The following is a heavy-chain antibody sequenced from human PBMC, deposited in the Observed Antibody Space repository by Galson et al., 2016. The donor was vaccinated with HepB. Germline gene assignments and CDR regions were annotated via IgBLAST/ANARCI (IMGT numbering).Heavy chain of an antibody. Sequence: ETLSLTCSVSGGSISSYYWSWIRQPPGKGLEWIGYIYYSGNTNYNPSLDSRVTISVDTSKNQFSLNLTSVTAADTAVYYCARGFGDLGVDYWGQGSLVTVYS. D-gene: IGHD3-10*01. V-gene: IGHV4-59*01. CDR3: ARGFGDLGVDY. J-gene: IGHJ4*02. CDR1: GGSISSYY. CDR2: IYYSGNT.